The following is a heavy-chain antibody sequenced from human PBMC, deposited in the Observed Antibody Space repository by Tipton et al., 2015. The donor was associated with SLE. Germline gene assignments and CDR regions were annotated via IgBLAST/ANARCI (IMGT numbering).Heavy chain of an antibody. CDR1: GFTVSSSY. Sequence: SLRLSCAASGFTVSSSYMSWVRQAPGKGLEWVSVIYSGGTTFYADSVKGRFTISRDNSKNTLYLQMNSLRAEDTAVYYCARDNYGAFDAFDIWGQGTMVTVSS. D-gene: IGHD4-17*01. CDR2: IYSGGTT. CDR3: ARDNYGAFDAFDI. V-gene: IGHV3-53*05. J-gene: IGHJ3*02.